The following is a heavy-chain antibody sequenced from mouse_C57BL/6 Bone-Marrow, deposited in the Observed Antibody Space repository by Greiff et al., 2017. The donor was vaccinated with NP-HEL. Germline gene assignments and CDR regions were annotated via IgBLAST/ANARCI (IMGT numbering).Heavy chain of an antibody. J-gene: IGHJ4*01. D-gene: IGHD2-3*01. CDR1: GYTFTSYW. CDR2: IDPSDSYP. V-gene: IGHV1-59*01. Sequence: QVQLQQPGAELVRPGTSVKLSCKASGYTFTSYWMPWVKQRPGQGLEWIGVIDPSDSYPNYNQKFKGKATLTVDTSSSTAYMQLSSLTSEDSAVYYCARDGYSYYYAMDYWGQGTSVTVSS. CDR3: ARDGYSYYYAMDY.